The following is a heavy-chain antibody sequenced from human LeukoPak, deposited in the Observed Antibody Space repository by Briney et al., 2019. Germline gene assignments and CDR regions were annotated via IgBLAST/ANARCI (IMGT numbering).Heavy chain of an antibody. CDR2: IDPSDSYT. J-gene: IGHJ6*02. CDR1: GYSFTSYW. CDR3: ATFIAATYYYYGMEV. D-gene: IGHD2-15*01. V-gene: IGHV5-10-1*01. Sequence: GESLRISCKGSGYSFTSYWISWVRQMPGKGLEWMGRIDPSDSYTNYSPSFQGHVTISADKSISTAYLQWSSLKASDTAMYYCATFIAATYYYYGMEVWGQGTPVTVSS.